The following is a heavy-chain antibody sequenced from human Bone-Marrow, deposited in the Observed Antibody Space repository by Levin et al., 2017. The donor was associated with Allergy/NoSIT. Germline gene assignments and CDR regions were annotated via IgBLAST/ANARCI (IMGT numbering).Heavy chain of an antibody. CDR3: AKDGRGYSYNYNSNVAS. J-gene: IGHJ4*02. CDR1: GFTFSSYA. CDR2: INGGGDSP. D-gene: IGHD5-18*01. Sequence: GGSLRLSCAASGFTFSSYAMTWVRQVPGKGLECVSAINGGGDSPYYSDSVKGRFTISRDNSKDTLFLQMTSLRAEDTAVYYCAKDGRGYSYNYNSNVASWGQGTLVTVSS. V-gene: IGHV3-23*01.